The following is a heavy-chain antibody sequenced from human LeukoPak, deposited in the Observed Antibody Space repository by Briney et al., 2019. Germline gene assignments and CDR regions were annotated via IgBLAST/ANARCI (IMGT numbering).Heavy chain of an antibody. D-gene: IGHD3-22*01. CDR3: AKGADSSSSEDY. V-gene: IGHV3-23*01. CDR2: VSRNGDST. CDR1: GFSLSSFA. Sequence: PGGSLRLSCALSGFSLSSFAMSCVRHAPGGGMEWVSAVSRNGDSTYYAASVKGPVTISKDKSKNTLYLQMNSLRAEDTAVYYCAKGADSSSSEDYWGQGTLVTVSS. J-gene: IGHJ4*02.